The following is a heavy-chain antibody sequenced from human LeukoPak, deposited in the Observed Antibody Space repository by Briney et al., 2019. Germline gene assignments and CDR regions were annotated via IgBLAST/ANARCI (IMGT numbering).Heavy chain of an antibody. Sequence: GGSLRLSCAASGFAVNNNFMSWVRQPPGKGLEWISVLFSNGATYYLDSVKDRFTISRDDSKNIVYLQLDTLRVEDTAIYYCAKTRPGGSYDHWGRGPLVTVSS. CDR1: GFAVNNNF. CDR3: AKTRPGGSYDH. D-gene: IGHD1-26*01. V-gene: IGHV3-53*01. CDR2: LFSNGAT. J-gene: IGHJ5*02.